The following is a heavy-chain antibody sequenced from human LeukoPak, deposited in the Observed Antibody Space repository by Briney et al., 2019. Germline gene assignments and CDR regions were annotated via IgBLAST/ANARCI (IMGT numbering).Heavy chain of an antibody. D-gene: IGHD3-10*01. CDR1: GYTFTSYY. CDR3: ARGTYGSGSYGDH. J-gene: IGHJ4*02. V-gene: IGHV1-46*01. Sequence: ASVKVSCKASGYTFTSYYMNWVRQAPGQGLGWMGIINPSGGATTYSQKFQGRVTMTRDTSTSTVYMELSSLRSEDTAVYYCARGTYGSGSYGDHWGQGTLVTVSS. CDR2: INPSGGAT.